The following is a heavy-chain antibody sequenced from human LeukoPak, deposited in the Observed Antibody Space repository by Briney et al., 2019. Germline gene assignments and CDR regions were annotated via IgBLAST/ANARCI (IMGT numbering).Heavy chain of an antibody. J-gene: IGHJ4*02. Sequence: SVKVSCKASGGTFSSYAISWVRQAPGQGLEWMGRLIPILGIANYAQKFQGRVTITADKSTSTAYMELSSLRSEDTAVYYCARGQDILTGHAPDYWGQGTLVTVSS. CDR2: LIPILGIA. CDR3: ARGQDILTGHAPDY. CDR1: GGTFSSYA. V-gene: IGHV1-69*04. D-gene: IGHD3-9*01.